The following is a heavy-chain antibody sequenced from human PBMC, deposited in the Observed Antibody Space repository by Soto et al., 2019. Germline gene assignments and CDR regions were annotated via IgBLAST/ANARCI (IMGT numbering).Heavy chain of an antibody. CDR2: VDHSGRT. D-gene: IGHD3-10*01. V-gene: IGHV4-38-2*01. J-gene: IGHJ4*02. Sequence: SETMSLTCAVSGYSINSDYYWGWIRQPPGKGLEWIGSVDHSGRTYYSPSLRIRLTIFIDTSKNQFSLRLTSVTAADTAMYFCAKKGYYPSGKINLFDSWGPGTLVTVSS. CDR1: GYSINSDYY. CDR3: AKKGYYPSGKINLFDS.